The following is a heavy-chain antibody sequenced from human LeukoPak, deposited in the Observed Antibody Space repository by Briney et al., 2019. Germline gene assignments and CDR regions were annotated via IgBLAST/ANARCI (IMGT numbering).Heavy chain of an antibody. V-gene: IGHV5-10-1*01. Sequence: GESLKISCKGSGYSFTSYWISWVRQLPGKGLEWMGRIDPSDSYTNYSPSFQGHVTISADKSISTAYLQWSSLKASDTAMYYCARMRGPIVAGDYWGQGTLVTVSS. CDR1: GYSFTSYW. J-gene: IGHJ4*02. D-gene: IGHD5-12*01. CDR2: IDPSDSYT. CDR3: ARMRGPIVAGDY.